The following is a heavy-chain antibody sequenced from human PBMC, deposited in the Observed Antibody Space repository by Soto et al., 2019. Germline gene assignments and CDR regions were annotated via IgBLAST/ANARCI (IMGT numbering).Heavy chain of an antibody. V-gene: IGHV4-59*01. J-gene: IGHJ6*02. Sequence: PWETLSLTCTVSGGSISSYYWSWIRQPPGKGLEWIGYIYYSGSTNYNPSLKSRVTISVDTSKNQFSLKLSSVTAADTAVYYCARGSDDFYGMDVWGQGTTVTVSS. CDR3: ARGSDDFYGMDV. CDR2: IYYSGST. CDR1: GGSISSYY. D-gene: IGHD3-10*01.